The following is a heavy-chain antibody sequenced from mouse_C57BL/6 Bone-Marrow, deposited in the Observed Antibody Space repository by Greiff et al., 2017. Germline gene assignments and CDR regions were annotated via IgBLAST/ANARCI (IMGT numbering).Heavy chain of an antibody. D-gene: IGHD3-2*02. CDR1: GFSLTSYG. CDR2: IWRGGST. Sequence: VQLQQSGPGLVQPSQSLSITCTVSGFSLTSYGVHWVRQSPGKGLEWLGVIWRGGSTDYNAAFMSRLSITKDNSKCQVFFKMNSLQADDTAIYYCAKCRGQLIAMDYWGQGTSVTVSS. CDR3: AKCRGQLIAMDY. V-gene: IGHV2-5*01. J-gene: IGHJ4*01.